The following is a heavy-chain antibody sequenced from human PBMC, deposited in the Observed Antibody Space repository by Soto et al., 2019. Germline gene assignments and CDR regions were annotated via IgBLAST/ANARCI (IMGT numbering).Heavy chain of an antibody. CDR1: GGSISSGGYS. D-gene: IGHD3-10*01. CDR3: ARVTYAFGSYGEPYYFDY. J-gene: IGHJ4*02. Sequence: SETLSLTCAVSGGSISSGGYSWSWIRQPPGKGLEWIGYIYHSGSTYYNPSLKSRVTISVDRSKNQFSLKLSSVTAADTAVYYCARVTYAFGSYGEPYYFDYWGQGTLVTSPQ. V-gene: IGHV4-30-2*01. CDR2: IYHSGST.